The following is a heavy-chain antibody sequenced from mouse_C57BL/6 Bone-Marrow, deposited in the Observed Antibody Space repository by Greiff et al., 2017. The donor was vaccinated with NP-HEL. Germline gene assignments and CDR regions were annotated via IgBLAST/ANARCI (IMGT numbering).Heavy chain of an antibody. Sequence: VQLKESGAELVKPGASVKLSCTASGFNIKDYYMHWVKQRTEQGLEWIGRIDPEDGETKYAPKFQGKATITADTSSNTAYLQLSSLTSEDTAVYYCARRKEGDYYYYAMDYWGQGTSVTVSS. J-gene: IGHJ4*01. D-gene: IGHD2-13*01. V-gene: IGHV14-2*01. CDR2: IDPEDGET. CDR1: GFNIKDYY. CDR3: ARRKEGDYYYYAMDY.